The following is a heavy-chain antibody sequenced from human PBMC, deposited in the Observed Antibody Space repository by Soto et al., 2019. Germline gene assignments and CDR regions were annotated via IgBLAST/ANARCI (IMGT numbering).Heavy chain of an antibody. CDR1: GFTFSSYS. CDR3: AKDYSSGWYPLAPFDY. J-gene: IGHJ4*02. V-gene: IGHV3-48*01. D-gene: IGHD6-19*01. CDR2: IMPGSSHI. Sequence: GGSLRLSCAASGFTFSSYSMNWVRQAPGKGLEWVSYIMPGSSHIFYADSVKGRFTISRDNAKNSLYLQMNSLRAEDTAVYYCAKDYSSGWYPLAPFDYWGQGTLVTVSS.